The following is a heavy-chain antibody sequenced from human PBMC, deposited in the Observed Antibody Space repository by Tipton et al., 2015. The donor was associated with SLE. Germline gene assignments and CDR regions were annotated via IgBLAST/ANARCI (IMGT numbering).Heavy chain of an antibody. Sequence: TLSLTCTVSGGSISSYYWSWIRQPPGKGLEWIGYIYYSGSTNYNPSLKSRVTISVDTSKNQFSLKLSSVTAADTAVYYCARDPNYYDSSGYYNYFDYWGQGTLVTVSS. CDR3: ARDPNYYDSSGYYNYFDY. J-gene: IGHJ4*02. CDR1: GGSISSYY. V-gene: IGHV4-59*01. D-gene: IGHD3-22*01. CDR2: IYYSGST.